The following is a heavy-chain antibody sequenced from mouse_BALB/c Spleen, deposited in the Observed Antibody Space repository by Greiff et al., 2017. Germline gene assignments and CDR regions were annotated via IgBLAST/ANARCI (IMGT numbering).Heavy chain of an antibody. V-gene: IGHV5-4*02. CDR3: ARVGGNYYFDY. D-gene: IGHD2-1*01. Sequence: EVQLVESGGGLVKPGGSLKLSCAASGFTFSDYYMYWVRQTPEKRLEWVATISDGGSYTYYPDSVKGRFTISRDNAKNNLYLQMSSLKSEDTAMYYCARVGGNYYFDYWGQGTTLTVSS. CDR2: ISDGGSYT. CDR1: GFTFSDYY. J-gene: IGHJ2*01.